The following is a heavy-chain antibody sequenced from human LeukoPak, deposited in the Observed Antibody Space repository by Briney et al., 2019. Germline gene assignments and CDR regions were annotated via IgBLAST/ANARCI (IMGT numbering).Heavy chain of an antibody. J-gene: IGHJ6*03. CDR3: ARDRLEILRYFDWLIYYYYYMDV. D-gene: IGHD3-9*01. CDR2: INPSGGST. CDR1: GYTFTSYY. Sequence: ASVKVSCKASGYTFTSYYMHWVRQAPGQGLEWMGIINPSGGSTSYAQKFQGRVTMTRDMSTSTVYMELSSLRSEDTAVYYCARDRLEILRYFDWLIYYYYYMDVWGKGTTVTVSS. V-gene: IGHV1-46*01.